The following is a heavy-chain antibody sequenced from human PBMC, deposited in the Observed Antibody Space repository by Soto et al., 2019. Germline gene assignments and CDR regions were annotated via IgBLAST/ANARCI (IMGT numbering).Heavy chain of an antibody. J-gene: IGHJ5*02. CDR1: GASIRSNY. Sequence: SETLSLTCSVSGASIRSNYWTWIRQPPGKGLEWIGYTYFTGTTNYNPSLKSRVSMSIDTSKNQFSLRLTSMTAADTAIYYCARGDSYHDFWSGYFDPCGQGTLVTVSS. CDR3: ARGDSYHDFWSGYFDP. V-gene: IGHV4-59*01. D-gene: IGHD3-3*01. CDR2: TYFTGTT.